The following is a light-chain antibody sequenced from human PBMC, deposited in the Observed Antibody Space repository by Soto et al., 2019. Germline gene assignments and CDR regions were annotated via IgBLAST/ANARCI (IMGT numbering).Light chain of an antibody. CDR3: KKYGGCHKGT. CDR2: GVS. V-gene: IGKV3-20*01. CDR1: QSVSSSQ. J-gene: IGKJ1*01. Sequence: EIVLTQSPGTLSVSPGERATLSCRASQSVSSSQLAWYQQKPGQAPRLLIHGVSTRDTGIPDRFSGSGSGTGFTLTISTLEPEDFGVYYCKKYGGCHKGTFGRGNKGEF.